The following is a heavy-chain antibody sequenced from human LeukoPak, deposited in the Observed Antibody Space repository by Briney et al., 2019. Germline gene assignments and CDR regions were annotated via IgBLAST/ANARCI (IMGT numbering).Heavy chain of an antibody. CDR2: IYTSGST. J-gene: IGHJ6*03. V-gene: IGHV4-61*02. CDR3: ARERLYYDSSGGRGYYYYMDV. CDR1: GGSISSGSYY. Sequence: PSQTLCLTCTVSGGSISSGSYYWSWIRQPAGKGLEWIGRIYTSGSTNYNPSLKSRVTVSVDTSKNQFSLKLSSVTAADTAVYYCARERLYYDSSGGRGYYYYMDVWGKGTTVTISS. D-gene: IGHD3-22*01.